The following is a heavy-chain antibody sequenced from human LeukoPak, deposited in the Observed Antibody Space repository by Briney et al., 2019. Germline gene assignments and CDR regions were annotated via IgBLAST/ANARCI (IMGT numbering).Heavy chain of an antibody. J-gene: IGHJ6*03. CDR2: INPNSGGT. V-gene: IGHV1-2*02. D-gene: IGHD5-12*01. Sequence: ASVKVSCKASGYTFTTYAMNWVRQAPGQGLEWMGWINPNSGGTNYAQKFQGRVTMTRDTSISTAYMELSRLRSDDTAVYYCARAPGYSGYEKQERYYYYYMGVWGKGTTVTISS. CDR1: GYTFTTYA. CDR3: ARAPGYSGYEKQERYYYYYMGV.